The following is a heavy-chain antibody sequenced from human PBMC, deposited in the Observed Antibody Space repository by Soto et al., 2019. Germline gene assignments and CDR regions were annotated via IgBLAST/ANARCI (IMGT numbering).Heavy chain of an antibody. CDR2: IIPIFGTA. Sequence: QVQLVQPGAEVKKPGSSVKVSCKASGGTFSSYAISWVRQAPGQGLEWTGGIIPIFGTANYAQKFQCTVTITADKSTSTDYMELSSLRSEDTAVYYCARVCSGGSCHRYCGMDVWGQGTTVTVSS. CDR3: ARVCSGGSCHRYCGMDV. CDR1: GGTFSSYA. D-gene: IGHD2-15*01. V-gene: IGHV1-69*06. J-gene: IGHJ6*02.